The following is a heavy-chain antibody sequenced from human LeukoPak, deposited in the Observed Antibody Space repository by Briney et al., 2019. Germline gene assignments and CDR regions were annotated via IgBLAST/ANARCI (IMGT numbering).Heavy chain of an antibody. D-gene: IGHD1/OR15-1a*01. CDR2: ISWNSGSI. V-gene: IGHV3-9*03. CDR3: ARRNIYYYYMDV. CDR1: GFTFDDYA. Sequence: PGGSLRLSCAASGFTFDDYAMHWVRQAPGKGLEWVSGISWNSGSIGYADSVKGRFTISRDNAKNSLYLQMNSLRAEDMALYYCARRNIYYYYMDVWGKGTTVTVSS. J-gene: IGHJ6*03.